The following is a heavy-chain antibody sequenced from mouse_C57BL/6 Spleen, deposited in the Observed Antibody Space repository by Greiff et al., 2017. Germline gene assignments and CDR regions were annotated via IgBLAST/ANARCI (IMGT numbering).Heavy chain of an antibody. Sequence: QVQLQQSGAELVKPGASVKISCKASGYAFSSYWMNWVKQRPGKGLEWIGQIYTGDGDTNYNGKVKGKATLTADKSSSTAYMQLSSLTSEDSAVXFCEAGYGNRYYFDYWGQGTTLTVSS. CDR2: IYTGDGDT. CDR1: GYAFSSYW. CDR3: EAGYGNRYYFDY. D-gene: IGHD2-1*01. V-gene: IGHV1-80*01. J-gene: IGHJ2*01.